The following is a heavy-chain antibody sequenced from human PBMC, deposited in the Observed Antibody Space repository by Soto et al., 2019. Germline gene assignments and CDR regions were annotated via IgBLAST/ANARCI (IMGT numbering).Heavy chain of an antibody. CDR2: TFYRSRWYS. V-gene: IGHV6-1*01. D-gene: IGHD3-9*01. CDR1: GDSVSTNSGA. Sequence: SQTLSLTCAISGDSVSTNSGAWNWIRQSPSSGLEWRGRTFYRSRWYSDYADSVKGRININSDTWKNKFSLQLSSVTPEDTAVDYCARAGSTMYRLHPHFDYWGQGTLVTVSS. CDR3: ARAGSTMYRLHPHFDY. J-gene: IGHJ4*02.